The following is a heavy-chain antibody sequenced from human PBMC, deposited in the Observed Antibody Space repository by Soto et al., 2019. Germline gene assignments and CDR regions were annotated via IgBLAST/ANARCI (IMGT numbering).Heavy chain of an antibody. Sequence: ASVKVSCKASGYTFSDYYIHWVRQAPGQGLEWMGWINPNSGGTKYAPKFQGGVTMARDTSITTAYMELSRLRSGDTAVYYCAREPATAKPEGVDFWGQGTLVTVSS. CDR2: INPNSGGT. CDR1: GYTFSDYY. V-gene: IGHV1-2*02. CDR3: AREPATAKPEGVDF. J-gene: IGHJ4*02. D-gene: IGHD1-1*01.